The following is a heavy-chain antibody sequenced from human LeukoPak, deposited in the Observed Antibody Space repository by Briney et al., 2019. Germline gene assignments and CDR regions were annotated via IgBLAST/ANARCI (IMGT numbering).Heavy chain of an antibody. V-gene: IGHV1-2*02. J-gene: IGHJ6*03. Sequence: ASVKVSCKASGYTFTGYYMHWVRQAPGQGLEWMGWINPNSGGTNYAQKFQGRVTMTRDTSISTAYMELSRLRSDDTAVYYCARRMITFGGPLGDYYYMDVWGKGTTVTVSS. CDR2: INPNSGGT. CDR1: GYTFTGYY. D-gene: IGHD3-16*01. CDR3: ARRMITFGGPLGDYYYMDV.